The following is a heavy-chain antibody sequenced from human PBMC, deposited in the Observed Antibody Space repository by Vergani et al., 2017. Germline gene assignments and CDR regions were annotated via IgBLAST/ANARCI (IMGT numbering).Heavy chain of an antibody. Sequence: EVQLVESGGVVVQPGGSLRLSCAASGFTFSSYAMSWVRQAPGKGLEWVSAISGSGGSTYYADSVKGRFTISRDNSKNTLDLQMNSLRAEDTAVYYCAKVPGYSYGESYYYYYYMDVWGKG. V-gene: IGHV3-23*04. CDR1: GFTFSSYA. J-gene: IGHJ6*03. CDR2: ISGSGGST. CDR3: AKVPGYSYGESYYYYYYMDV. D-gene: IGHD5-18*01.